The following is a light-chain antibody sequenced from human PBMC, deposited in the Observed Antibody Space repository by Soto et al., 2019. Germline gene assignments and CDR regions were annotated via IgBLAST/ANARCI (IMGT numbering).Light chain of an antibody. Sequence: QSALTQPASLSGSPGQSITISCTGTSSDVGGYIWVSWYQHHPGKAPKLVIYDVYQRPSGVPDRFSGSKSGNTASLTVSGLQTEDEAEYYCTSFAGSKDLLFGGGTKVTVL. CDR3: TSFAGSKDLL. J-gene: IGLJ3*02. CDR2: DVY. CDR1: SSDVGGYIW. V-gene: IGLV2-8*01.